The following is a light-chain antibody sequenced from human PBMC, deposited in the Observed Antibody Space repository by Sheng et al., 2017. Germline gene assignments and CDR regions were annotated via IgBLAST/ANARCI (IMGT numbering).Light chain of an antibody. CDR3: HVWGSSSDQVV. CDR2: DDT. V-gene: IGLV3-21*02. Sequence: SYVLTQPPSVSVAPGQTATITCGGNSIGDKVVHWYQQRPGQAPILLVYDDTDRPAGIPERFSGSNSGNTATLTIIRVEAGDEADYYCHVWGSSSDQVVFGGGTKLTVL. J-gene: IGLJ2*01. CDR1: SIGDKV.